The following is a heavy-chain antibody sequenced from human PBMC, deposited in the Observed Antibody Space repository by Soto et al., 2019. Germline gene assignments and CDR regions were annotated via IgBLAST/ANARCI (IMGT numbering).Heavy chain of an antibody. CDR1: GGSVSRCSYQ. CDR2: IHVSGST. Sequence: SETLSLTCTVSGGSVSRCSYQWTWIRQPPGKGLEWIGYIHVSGSTNDNPSLKGRVTMSIDTSKNQFSLKLSSVTAADTAVYYCARDGHGMDVWGQGTKVTVSS. J-gene: IGHJ6*02. CDR3: ARDGHGMDV. V-gene: IGHV4-61*01.